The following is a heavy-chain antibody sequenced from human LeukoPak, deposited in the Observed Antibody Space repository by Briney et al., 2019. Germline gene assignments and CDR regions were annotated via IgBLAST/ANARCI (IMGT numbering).Heavy chain of an antibody. V-gene: IGHV3-30*02. J-gene: IGHJ5*02. CDR3: AKDKLVVPAGWFDP. CDR1: GFTFSSYG. Sequence: GGSLRLSCAASGFTFSSYGMHWVRQAPGKGLEWVVFIRYDGTNKYYADSVKGRFTISRDNAKNSLYLQMNSPRAEDTAVYYCAKDKLVVPAGWFDPWGQGTLVTVSS. D-gene: IGHD2-2*01. CDR2: IRYDGTNK.